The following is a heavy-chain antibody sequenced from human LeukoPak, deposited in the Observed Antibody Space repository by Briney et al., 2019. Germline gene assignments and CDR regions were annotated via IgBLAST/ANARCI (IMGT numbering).Heavy chain of an antibody. CDR3: ARVCAVTPS. J-gene: IGHJ1*01. CDR1: GFTFSSYE. D-gene: IGHD4-17*01. Sequence: PGGSLRLSCAASGFTFSSYEMNWVRQAPGKGLEWVSYISSSGTTIYYADSVKGRFTVSRDNAKNSLYLQMSSLRAEDTAVYYCARVCAVTPSWGQGTLVTVSS. V-gene: IGHV3-48*03. CDR2: ISSSGTTI.